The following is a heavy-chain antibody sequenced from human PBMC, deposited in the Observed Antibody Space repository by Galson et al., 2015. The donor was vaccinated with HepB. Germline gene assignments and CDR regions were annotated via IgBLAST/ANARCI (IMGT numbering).Heavy chain of an antibody. CDR1: GFILKNFA. V-gene: IGHV3-23*01. J-gene: IGHJ4*02. CDR3: SKGGLAGPWGAAAGDNYLFDS. D-gene: IGHD6-13*01. CDR2: ISASGTSI. Sequence: SLRLSCAASGFILKNFAMSWVRRAPGKGLEWVSTISASGTSIYSADSVKGRFIISRDNSENTVYLQMTSLRAEDTAVYYCSKGGLAGPWGAAAGDNYLFDSWGQGILFTVSS.